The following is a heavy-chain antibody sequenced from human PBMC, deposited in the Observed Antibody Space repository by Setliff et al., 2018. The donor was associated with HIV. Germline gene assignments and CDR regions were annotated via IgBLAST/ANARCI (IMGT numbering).Heavy chain of an antibody. V-gene: IGHV4-34*01. CDR3: ARATPFVVVPAAPNYYYMDV. D-gene: IGHD2-2*01. CDR2: IHHSGIT. Sequence: SETLSLTCAVYGGSFSGYYWGWIRQPPGKGLEWIGEIHHSGITNYNPSLKSRVTISIDTSKNQLSLKLSSVTAAGTAVYSCARATPFVVVPAAPNYYYMDVWGKGTTVTVSS. CDR1: GGSFSGYY. J-gene: IGHJ6*03.